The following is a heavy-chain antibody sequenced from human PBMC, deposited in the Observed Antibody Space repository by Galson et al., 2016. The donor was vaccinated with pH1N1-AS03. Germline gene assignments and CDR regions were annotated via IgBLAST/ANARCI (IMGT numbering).Heavy chain of an antibody. J-gene: IGHJ4*02. CDR2: ISSSSGTI. V-gene: IGHV3-48*01. Sequence: SLRLSCAASGFTFSTYSMNWVRQAPGKGLEWVSYISSSSGTIYYADSVKGRFTISRDNAKNSLSLQMNSLRAEDTAAYFCARESLYGGYYFDYWGQGALVTVSS. CDR1: GFTFSTYS. CDR3: ARESLYGGYYFDY. D-gene: IGHD2-8*01.